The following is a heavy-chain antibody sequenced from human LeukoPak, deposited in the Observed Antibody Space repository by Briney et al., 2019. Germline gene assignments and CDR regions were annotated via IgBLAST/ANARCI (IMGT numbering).Heavy chain of an antibody. D-gene: IGHD1-26*01. CDR2: INSDGSST. CDR1: GFTFSSYW. J-gene: IGHJ4*02. Sequence: QSGGSLRLSCAASGFTFSSYWMHWVRQAPGKGLVWVSRINSDGSSTSCADSVKGRFTISRDNAKNTLYLQMNSLRAEDTAVYYCARRVGGGAPYYFDYWGQGTLVTVSS. V-gene: IGHV3-74*01. CDR3: ARRVGGGAPYYFDY.